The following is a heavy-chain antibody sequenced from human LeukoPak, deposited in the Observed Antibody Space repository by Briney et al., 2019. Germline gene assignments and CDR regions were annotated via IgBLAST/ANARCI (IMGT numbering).Heavy chain of an antibody. J-gene: IGHJ4*02. V-gene: IGHV4-38-2*01. D-gene: IGHD5-18*01. CDR1: GLSISSGFY. CDR3: ARAPYTAMVTH. CDR2: INHSENT. Sequence: SETLSLTCVVSGLSISSGFYWGWIRQPPEKGLEWIVTINHSENTYYNPSLKSRVTVSADTSKNHFSLRLSSVTAADTAVYYCARAPYTAMVTHWGQGTLVTVSS.